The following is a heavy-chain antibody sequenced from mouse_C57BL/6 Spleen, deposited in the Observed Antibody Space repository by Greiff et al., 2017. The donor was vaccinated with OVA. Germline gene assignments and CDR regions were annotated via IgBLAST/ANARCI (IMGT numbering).Heavy chain of an antibody. D-gene: IGHD1-1*01. CDR3: ARGNYGSSYWYFDV. Sequence: VQLQQSGPELVKPGASVKISCKASGYSFTDYNMNWVKQSNGKSLEWIGVINPNYGTTSYNQKFKGKATLTVDKSSSTAYMQLNSLTSEDSAVYYGARGNYGSSYWYFDVWGTRTTVTVAS. V-gene: IGHV1-39*01. CDR1: GYSFTDYN. CDR2: INPNYGTT. J-gene: IGHJ1*03.